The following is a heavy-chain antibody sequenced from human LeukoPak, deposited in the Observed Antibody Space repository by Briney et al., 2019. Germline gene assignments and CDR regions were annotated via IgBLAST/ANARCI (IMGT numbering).Heavy chain of an antibody. D-gene: IGHD6-13*01. CDR3: ARWNIAAAGIWSD. V-gene: IGHV4-39*01. J-gene: IGHJ4*02. CDR1: GGSISSSSYY. Sequence: SETLSLTCTVSGGSISSSSYYWGWIRQPPGKGLEWIGSIYYSGSTYYNPSLKSRVTIPVDTSKNQFSLKLSSVTAADTAVYYCARWNIAAAGIWSDWGQGTLVTVSS. CDR2: IYYSGST.